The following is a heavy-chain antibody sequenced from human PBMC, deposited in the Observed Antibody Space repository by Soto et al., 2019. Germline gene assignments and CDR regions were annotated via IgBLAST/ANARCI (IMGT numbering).Heavy chain of an antibody. Sequence: TLSLTCTVSGGSINSDAYSWTWLRQPPGKGLEWIGYIYHTGSTYYNPSLKSRVTISIDKSKNQFSLKLTSVTAADTAVYYCARGGFQLLPDYWGQGALVTVSS. CDR1: GGSINSDAYS. CDR2: IYHTGST. V-gene: IGHV4-30-2*01. CDR3: ARGGFQLLPDY. J-gene: IGHJ4*02. D-gene: IGHD1-1*01.